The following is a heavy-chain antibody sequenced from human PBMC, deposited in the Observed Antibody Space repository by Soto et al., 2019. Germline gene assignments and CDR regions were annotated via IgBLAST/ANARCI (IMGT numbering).Heavy chain of an antibody. D-gene: IGHD2-8*01. CDR3: ARAACTNGVCYHFDY. V-gene: IGHV1-69*13. J-gene: IGHJ4*02. Sequence: SVKVSCKXSGGTFSSYAISWVRQAPGQGLEWMGGIIPTFGTANYAQKFQGRVTITADESTSTAYMELSSLRSEDTAVYYCARAACTNGVCYHFDYWGQGTLVTVSS. CDR1: GGTFSSYA. CDR2: IIPTFGTA.